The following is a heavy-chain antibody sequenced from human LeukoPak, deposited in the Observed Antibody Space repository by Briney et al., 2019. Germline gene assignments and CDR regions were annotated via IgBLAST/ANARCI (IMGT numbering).Heavy chain of an antibody. CDR1: GFTFSDYY. CDR2: ISSSGSTI. D-gene: IGHD6-13*01. V-gene: IGHV3-11*04. J-gene: IGHJ4*02. Sequence: GGSLRLSCAASGFTFSDYYMSWIRQAPGKGLEWVSYISSSGSTIYYADSVKGRFTISRDNAKNSLYLQMNSLRAEDTAVYYCASRRKEAAAYDHWGQGTLVTVSS. CDR3: ASRRKEAAAYDH.